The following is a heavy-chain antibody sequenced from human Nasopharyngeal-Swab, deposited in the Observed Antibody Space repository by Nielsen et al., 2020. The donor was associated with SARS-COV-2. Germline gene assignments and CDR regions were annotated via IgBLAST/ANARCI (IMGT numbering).Heavy chain of an antibody. Sequence: GESLKISCAASGFTFSSYGMHWVRQAPGKGLEWVAVISYDGSNKYYADSVKGRFTISRDNSKNTLYLQMNSLRAEDTAVYYCAKEAGYYDILTGYYLSLGYGMDVWGQGTTVTDSS. V-gene: IGHV3-30*18. J-gene: IGHJ6*02. D-gene: IGHD3-9*01. CDR2: ISYDGSNK. CDR1: GFTFSSYG. CDR3: AKEAGYYDILTGYYLSLGYGMDV.